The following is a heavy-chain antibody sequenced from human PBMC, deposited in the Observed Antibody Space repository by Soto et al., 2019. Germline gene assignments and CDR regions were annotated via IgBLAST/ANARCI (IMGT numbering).Heavy chain of an antibody. CDR2: IFPKFGTT. J-gene: IGHJ6*02. CDR1: GDTDTNYV. V-gene: IGHV1-69*01. D-gene: IGHD3-16*02. CDR3: EAEMTFGKLSVV. Sequence: QVQLVQSGAEVKKPGSSVKVSCKASGDTDTNYVISWVRQAPGQGLEWMGGIFPKFGTTYSAQKLQDRLTITAAESTSTVHMQLSRLRLDATAFYYREAEMTFGKLSVVWGQGTTVTVSS.